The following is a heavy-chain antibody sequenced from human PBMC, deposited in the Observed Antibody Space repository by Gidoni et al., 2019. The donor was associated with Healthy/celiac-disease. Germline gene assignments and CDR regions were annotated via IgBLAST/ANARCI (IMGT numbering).Heavy chain of an antibody. CDR2: IIPIFGTA. CDR3: ARQPIDSSGYPEYFQH. D-gene: IGHD3-22*01. V-gene: IGHV1-69*01. J-gene: IGHJ1*01. Sequence: QVQLVQSGAEVKKPGSSVKVSCKASGGTFSSYAISWVRQAPGQGLEWMGGIIPIFGTANYAQKFQGRVTITADESTSTAYMELSSLRSEDTAVYYCARQPIDSSGYPEYFQHWGQGTLVTVSS. CDR1: GGTFSSYA.